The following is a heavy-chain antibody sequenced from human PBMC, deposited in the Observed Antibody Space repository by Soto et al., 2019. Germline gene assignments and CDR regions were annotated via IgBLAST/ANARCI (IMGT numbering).Heavy chain of an antibody. J-gene: IGHJ4*02. CDR3: ARALGYDIMTGYFDY. D-gene: IGHD3-9*01. CDR1: GLTLNRFG. Sequence: QVQLVESGGGVVQPGTSLTLSCAESGLTLNRFGLHWVRQAPGKGLEWVAMIWHDGTNRYYGESVKGRFTISRDSSKNTMYLQMTSLRAEDTAVYYCARALGYDIMTGYFDYWGQGTLVTVSS. CDR2: IWHDGTNR. V-gene: IGHV3-33*01.